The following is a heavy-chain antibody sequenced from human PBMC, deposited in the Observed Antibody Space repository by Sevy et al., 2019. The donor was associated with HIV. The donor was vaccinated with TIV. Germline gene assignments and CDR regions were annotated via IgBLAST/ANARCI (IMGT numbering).Heavy chain of an antibody. CDR3: AKNTAAVGVGGFDY. CDR2: IHFDGSSQ. Sequence: GSLRLSCAASGFTFSYSGMHWVRQAPGKGLEWVTFIHFDGSSQYYAESVKGRFTILRDNTKNTLYLQMNSLRRDDTAVYYCAKNTAAVGVGGFDYWGQGALVTVSS. D-gene: IGHD2-8*02. V-gene: IGHV3-30*02. CDR1: GFTFSYSG. J-gene: IGHJ4*02.